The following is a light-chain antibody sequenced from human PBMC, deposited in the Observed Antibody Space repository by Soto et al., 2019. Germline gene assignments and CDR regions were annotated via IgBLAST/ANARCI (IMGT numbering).Light chain of an antibody. CDR2: AAS. Sequence: DIQMTQSPSSLSASVGDRVTITCRASPSISSYLNWYQQKPGKAPKLLISAASSLQSGVPSRFSGSGSGTDFTLTISSLQPEDFATYYCQLSYSTPYTFGQGTKLEIK. J-gene: IGKJ2*01. V-gene: IGKV1-39*01. CDR3: QLSYSTPYT. CDR1: PSISSY.